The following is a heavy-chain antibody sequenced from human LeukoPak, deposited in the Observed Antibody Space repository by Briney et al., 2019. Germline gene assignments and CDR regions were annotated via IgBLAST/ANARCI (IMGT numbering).Heavy chain of an antibody. D-gene: IGHD6-13*01. Sequence: SETLSLTCTVSGGSISSYYWSWIRQPPGKGLEWIGYIYYSGSANYHRSLKSRVTISVDTSKNRFSLRLSSVTAADTAVYYCARVTGYMVEDYFDYWGQGTLVTVSS. V-gene: IGHV4-59*01. CDR1: GGSISSYY. CDR2: IYYSGSA. J-gene: IGHJ4*02. CDR3: ARVTGYMVEDYFDY.